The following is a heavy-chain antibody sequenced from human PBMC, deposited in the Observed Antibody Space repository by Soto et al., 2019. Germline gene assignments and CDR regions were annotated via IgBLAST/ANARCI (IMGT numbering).Heavy chain of an antibody. V-gene: IGHV1-2*02. CDR2: INPNSGGT. CDR3: ARDLYIVVPLVRQLVPLDY. CDR1: GYTFTGYY. J-gene: IGHJ4*02. Sequence: EASVKVSCKASGYTFTGYYMHWARQAPGQGLEWMGWINPNSGGTNYAQKFQGRVTMTTDTSTSTAYMELRSLRSDDTAVYYCARDLYIVVPLVRQLVPLDYWGQGTLVTVSS. D-gene: IGHD2-2*01.